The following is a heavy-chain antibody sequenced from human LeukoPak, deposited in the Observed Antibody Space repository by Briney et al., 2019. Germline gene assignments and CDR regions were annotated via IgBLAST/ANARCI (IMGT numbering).Heavy chain of an antibody. CDR2: ISSSSSYI. CDR1: GFTFSSYS. D-gene: IGHD1-26*01. CDR3: ARGETAGATYSRY. V-gene: IGHV3-21*01. J-gene: IGHJ4*02. Sequence: SGGSLRLSCAASGFTFSSYSMNWVRQAPGKGLEWVSSISSSSSYIYYADSVKGRFTISRDNAKNSLYLQMNSLGAEDTAVYYCARGETAGATYSRYWGQGTLVTVSS.